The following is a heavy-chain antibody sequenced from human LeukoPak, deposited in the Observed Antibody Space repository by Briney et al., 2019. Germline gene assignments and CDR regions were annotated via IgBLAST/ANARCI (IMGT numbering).Heavy chain of an antibody. Sequence: PGGSLRLSCAASGSTFSSYAMSWVRQAPGKGLEWVSAISGSGGSTYYADSVKGRFTISRDNSKNTLYLQMNSLRAEDTAVYYCAKVNVRGQWLVQKVWFDPWGQGTLVTVSS. CDR2: ISGSGGST. D-gene: IGHD6-19*01. CDR3: AKVNVRGQWLVQKVWFDP. J-gene: IGHJ5*02. CDR1: GSTFSSYA. V-gene: IGHV3-23*01.